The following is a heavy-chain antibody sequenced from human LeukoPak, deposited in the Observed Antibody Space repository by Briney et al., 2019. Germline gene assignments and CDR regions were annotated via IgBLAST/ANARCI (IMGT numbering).Heavy chain of an antibody. Sequence: PGGSLRLSCAASGFTFSSYAMSWVRQAPGKGLEWVSAISGSGGSTYYADSVKGRFTISRDNSKNTLYLQMNSLRAEDTAVYYCAKDSSGSYYNGDAFDIWGQGTMVTVSS. J-gene: IGHJ3*02. D-gene: IGHD3-10*01. CDR2: ISGSGGST. V-gene: IGHV3-23*01. CDR3: AKDSSGSYYNGDAFDI. CDR1: GFTFSSYA.